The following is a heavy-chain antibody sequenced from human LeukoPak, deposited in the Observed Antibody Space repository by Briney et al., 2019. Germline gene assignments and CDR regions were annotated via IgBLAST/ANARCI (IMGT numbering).Heavy chain of an antibody. V-gene: IGHV3-23*01. CDR1: GFTFSSYA. Sequence: GGSLRLSCAASGFTFSSYAMNWVRQAPGKGLEWVSTIGDSGGSTYYADSVKGRFTISRDNSQNTLHLQMNSLRAEDTAVYYCAKGSAAAVVDYWGQGTLVTVSS. J-gene: IGHJ4*02. D-gene: IGHD2-15*01. CDR3: AKGSAAAVVDY. CDR2: IGDSGGST.